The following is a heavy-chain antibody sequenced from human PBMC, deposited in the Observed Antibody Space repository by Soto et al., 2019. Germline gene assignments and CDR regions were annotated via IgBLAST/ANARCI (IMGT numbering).Heavy chain of an antibody. CDR2: ISGSGGST. Sequence: PGGSLRLSCPASGFTFSSYTMSWVRQAPGKGLEWVSAISGSGGSTYYADSVKGRFTISRDNSKNTLYLQMNSLRAEDTAVYYCAKGPDCSGGSCYLVPTPYYYYYGMDVWGQGTTVTVSS. D-gene: IGHD2-15*01. CDR3: AKGPDCSGGSCYLVPTPYYYYYGMDV. V-gene: IGHV3-23*01. CDR1: GFTFSSYT. J-gene: IGHJ6*02.